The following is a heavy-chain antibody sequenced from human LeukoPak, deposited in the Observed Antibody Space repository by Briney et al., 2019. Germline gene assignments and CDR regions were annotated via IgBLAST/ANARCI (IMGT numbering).Heavy chain of an antibody. J-gene: IGHJ4*02. CDR2: VSYDGSDK. V-gene: IGHV3-30*03. CDR1: GFTFSTYG. Sequence: GGSLRLSCATSGFTFSTYGFHWGRQAPGKGLEWVADVSYDGSDKDYADSVKGRFTISRDNAKNSLYLQMNSLRAEDTAVYYCARNLYYFDYWGQGTLVTVSS. CDR3: ARNLYYFDY.